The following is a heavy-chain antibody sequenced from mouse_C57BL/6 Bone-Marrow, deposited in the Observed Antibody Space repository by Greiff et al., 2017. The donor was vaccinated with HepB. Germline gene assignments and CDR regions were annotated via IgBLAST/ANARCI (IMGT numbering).Heavy chain of an antibody. Sequence: EVQLVESGGGLVKPGGSLKLSCAASGFTFSDYGMHWVRQAPEKGLEWVAYISSGSSTIYYADPVTGRFTISRDNAKNTLFLQMTSLRSEDTAMYYCASNSWFAYWGQGTLVTVSA. CDR3: ASNSWFAY. CDR2: ISSGSSTI. CDR1: GFTFSDYG. V-gene: IGHV5-17*01. J-gene: IGHJ3*01.